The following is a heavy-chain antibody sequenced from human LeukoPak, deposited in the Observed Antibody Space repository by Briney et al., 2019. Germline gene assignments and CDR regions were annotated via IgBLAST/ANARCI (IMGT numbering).Heavy chain of an antibody. Sequence: PGGSLRLSCAASGFTFSSYAMSWVRQAPGKGLEWVSAISGSGGDTYYVDSVKGRFTISRDNSKNTLCLQMNSLRAEDTAVYYCSTAKFDNWGQGTLVTVSS. CDR1: GFTFSSYA. CDR2: ISGSGGDT. CDR3: STAKFDN. V-gene: IGHV3-23*01. J-gene: IGHJ4*02. D-gene: IGHD4/OR15-4a*01.